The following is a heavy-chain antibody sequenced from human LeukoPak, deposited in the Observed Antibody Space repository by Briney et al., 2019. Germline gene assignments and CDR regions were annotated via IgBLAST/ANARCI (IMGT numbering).Heavy chain of an antibody. V-gene: IGHV4-34*01. CDR3: AAYYYDSSGYWPGFDP. D-gene: IGHD3-22*01. CDR1: GGSFSVYY. CDR2: INHSGST. J-gene: IGHJ5*02. Sequence: SETLSLTCAVYGGSFSVYYWSWIRQPPGKGLEWIGEINHSGSTNYNPSLKSRVTLSVDTSKNQFSLKLSSVTAADTAVYYCAAYYYDSSGYWPGFDPWGQGTLVTVSS.